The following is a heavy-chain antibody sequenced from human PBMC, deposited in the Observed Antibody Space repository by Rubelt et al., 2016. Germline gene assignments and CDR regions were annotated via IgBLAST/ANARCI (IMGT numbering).Heavy chain of an antibody. J-gene: IGHJ6*02. V-gene: IGHV3-30*02. CDR2: IRHDGNNK. CDR1: GFTLNNYG. Sequence: GGGVVQPGGSLRLSCAASGFTLNNYGIHWVRQAPGKGLEWLAFIRHDGNNKYYANSVKGRFTISRDSSKNTLYLQMNSQRPEDTAVYYCAKDRRHYYALGSYYSEDDYYFGMDVWGQGTTVTVSS. CDR3: AKDRRHYYALGSYYSEDDYYFGMDV. D-gene: IGHD3-10*01.